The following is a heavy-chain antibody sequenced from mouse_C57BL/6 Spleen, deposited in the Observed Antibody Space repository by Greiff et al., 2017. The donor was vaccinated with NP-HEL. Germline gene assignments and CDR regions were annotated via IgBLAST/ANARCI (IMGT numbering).Heavy chain of an antibody. J-gene: IGHJ4*01. V-gene: IGHV1-15*01. CDR3: TKRFLYAMDY. CDR1: GYTFTDYE. Sequence: QVQLQQSGAELVRPGASVTLSCKASGYTFTDYEMHWVKQTPVHGLEWIGAIDPETGGTAYNQKFKGKAILTADKSSSTAYMELRSLTSEDSAVYYCTKRFLYAMDYWGQGTSVTVSS. CDR2: IDPETGGT.